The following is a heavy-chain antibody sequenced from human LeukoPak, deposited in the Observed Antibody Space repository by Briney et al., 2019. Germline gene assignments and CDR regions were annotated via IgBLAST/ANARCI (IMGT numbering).Heavy chain of an antibody. J-gene: IGHJ6*02. D-gene: IGHD5-12*01. CDR3: AREGGYGGYYYGMDV. V-gene: IGHV1-69*04. CDR2: IIPILGIG. Sequence: SVKVSCKASGGGFSSSAIIWVRQAPGQGLEWMGRIIPILGIGNYAQKFQGRVTITADKSTSTAYMELSSLRSEDTAVYYCAREGGYGGYYYGMDVWGQGTTVTVSS. CDR1: GGGFSSSA.